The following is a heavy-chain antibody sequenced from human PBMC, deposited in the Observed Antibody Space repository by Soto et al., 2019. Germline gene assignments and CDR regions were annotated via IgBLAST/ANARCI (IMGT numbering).Heavy chain of an antibody. CDR1: GGSISSYY. CDR2: IYYSGST. Sequence: SETLSLTCTVSGGSISSYYWIWIRQPPGKGLEWIGYIYYSGSTNYNPSLKSRVTISVDTSKNQFSLKLSSVTAADTAVYYCATQGGYCSGGSCYDLFDYWGQGTLVTVSS. J-gene: IGHJ4*02. D-gene: IGHD2-15*01. V-gene: IGHV4-59*08. CDR3: ATQGGYCSGGSCYDLFDY.